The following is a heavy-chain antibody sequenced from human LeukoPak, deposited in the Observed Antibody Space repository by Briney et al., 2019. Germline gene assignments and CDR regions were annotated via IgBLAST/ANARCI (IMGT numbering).Heavy chain of an antibody. D-gene: IGHD2-15*01. CDR1: GFTFSSYA. Sequence: GGSLRLSCAASGFTFSSYAMHWVRQAPGKGLEWVAVISYDGSNKYYADSVKGRFTISRDNSKNTLYLQMNSLRAEDTAVYYCARDGGYCSGGSCLRAFDIWGQGTMVTVSS. CDR3: ARDGGYCSGGSCLRAFDI. CDR2: ISYDGSNK. V-gene: IGHV3-30-3*01. J-gene: IGHJ3*02.